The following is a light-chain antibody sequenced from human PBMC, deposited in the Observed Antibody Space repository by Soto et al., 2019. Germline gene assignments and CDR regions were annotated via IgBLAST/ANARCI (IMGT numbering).Light chain of an antibody. V-gene: IGLV4-60*02. CDR2: LEGSGSY. J-gene: IGLJ1*01. CDR3: ETWASNTQV. CDR1: SGHISYI. Sequence: QLVLTQSSSASASLGSSVKLTCTLSSGHISYIIAWPQQQPGKAPRYLMKLEGSGSYNPGIGVPDRFSGSSSGADLYLTISDLQFEDEADYYCETWASNTQVFGTGTKVTVL.